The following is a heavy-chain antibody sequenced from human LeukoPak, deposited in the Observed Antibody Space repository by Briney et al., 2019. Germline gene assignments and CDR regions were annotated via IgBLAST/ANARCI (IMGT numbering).Heavy chain of an antibody. CDR2: IYHSGRT. CDR3: TRRRYYDSTGYFE. CDR1: GDYISSSSYY. Sequence: SETLSLTCAVSGDYISSSSYYWGWIRQSPGTGLEWIGDIYHSGRTYYNPSLKSRVAISIDTSKNQFSLRLRSMTAADTAVFYCTRRRYYDSTGYFEWGRGTLVTVSS. J-gene: IGHJ1*01. V-gene: IGHV4-39*01. D-gene: IGHD3-22*01.